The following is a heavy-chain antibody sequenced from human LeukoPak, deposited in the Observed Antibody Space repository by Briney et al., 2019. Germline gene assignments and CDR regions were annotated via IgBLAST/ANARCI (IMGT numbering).Heavy chain of an antibody. D-gene: IGHD6-13*01. Sequence: PGGSLRLSCAASGFTFSSYAMSWVRQAPGKGLEWVSAISDSGGSTYYADSVKGRFTISRDNSKNTLYLQMNSLRAEDTAVYYCAKDRRFRQLVPNAFDIWGQGTMVTVSS. CDR3: AKDRRFRQLVPNAFDI. CDR1: GFTFSSYA. V-gene: IGHV3-23*01. CDR2: ISDSGGST. J-gene: IGHJ3*02.